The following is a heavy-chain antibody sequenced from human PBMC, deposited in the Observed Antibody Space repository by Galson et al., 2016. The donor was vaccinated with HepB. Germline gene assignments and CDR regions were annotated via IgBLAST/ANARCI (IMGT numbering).Heavy chain of an antibody. Sequence: SLRLSCAASGFTFRSHAMHWVRQPPGKGLEWVAGTSYDGGNTYYPDSVRGRFSISRDNSKNTLYLHLSSLRVEDTAVYYCARDDEQLLVDGFDIWGQGTVVSVSS. CDR2: TSYDGGNT. CDR1: GFTFRSHA. D-gene: IGHD6-19*01. V-gene: IGHV3-30*15. CDR3: ARDDEQLLVDGFDI. J-gene: IGHJ3*02.